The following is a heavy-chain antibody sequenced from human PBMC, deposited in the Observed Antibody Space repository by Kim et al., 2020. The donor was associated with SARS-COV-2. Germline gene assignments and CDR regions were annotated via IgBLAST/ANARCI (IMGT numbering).Heavy chain of an antibody. CDR1: GGSFSGYY. CDR3: ASTTSGSYACGAYYYYSGMDV. D-gene: IGHD1-26*01. CDR2: INHSGST. Sequence: SETLSLTCAVYGGSFSGYYWSWIRQPPGKGLEWIGEINHSGSTNYNPSLKSRVTISVDTAKNQFSLKLSSVTAADTAVYYCASTTSGSYACGAYYYYSGMDVSGQGTTVTVSS. J-gene: IGHJ6*02. V-gene: IGHV4-34*01.